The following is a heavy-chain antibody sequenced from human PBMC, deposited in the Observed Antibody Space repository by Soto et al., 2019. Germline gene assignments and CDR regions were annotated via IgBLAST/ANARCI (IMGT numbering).Heavy chain of an antibody. J-gene: IGHJ4*02. D-gene: IGHD2-2*03. CDR3: ARDGYCSSTSCYAPLDY. Sequence: ASVKVSCKASGYTFTSYGISWVRQAPGQGLEWMGWISAYNGNTNYAQKLQGRVTMTTDTSTSTAYMELRSLRSDDTAVYYCARDGYCSSTSCYAPLDYWGQGTLVTDSS. V-gene: IGHV1-18*01. CDR2: ISAYNGNT. CDR1: GYTFTSYG.